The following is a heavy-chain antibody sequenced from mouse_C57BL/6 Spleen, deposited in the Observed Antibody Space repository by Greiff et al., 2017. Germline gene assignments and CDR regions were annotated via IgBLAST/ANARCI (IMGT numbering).Heavy chain of an antibody. CDR2: INPSSGYT. CDR3: ARTDYYGSSYVYAMDY. Sequence: VHLVESGAELAKPGASVKLSCKASGYTFTSYWMHWVKQRPGQGLEWIGYINPSSGYTKYNQKFKDKATLTADKSSSTAYMQLSSLTYEDSAVXYCARTDYYGSSYVYAMDYWGQGTSVTVSS. V-gene: IGHV1-7*01. CDR1: GYTFTSYW. D-gene: IGHD1-1*01. J-gene: IGHJ4*01.